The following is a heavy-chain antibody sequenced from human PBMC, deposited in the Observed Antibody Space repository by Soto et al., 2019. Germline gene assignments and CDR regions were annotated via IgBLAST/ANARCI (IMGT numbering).Heavy chain of an antibody. D-gene: IGHD3-22*01. Sequence: EVQLVEQGGGLVQPGGSLRLSCAASGFTFGSFWMSWVRQAPGKGPEWVANIKEDGSEKHYVESVKGRFTISRDNAKNSLYLQTNRLRAEDTAIYYCARPRDSRGYSLFDYWGQGTLVTVSS. V-gene: IGHV3-7*01. J-gene: IGHJ4*02. CDR2: IKEDGSEK. CDR1: GFTFGSFW. CDR3: ARPRDSRGYSLFDY.